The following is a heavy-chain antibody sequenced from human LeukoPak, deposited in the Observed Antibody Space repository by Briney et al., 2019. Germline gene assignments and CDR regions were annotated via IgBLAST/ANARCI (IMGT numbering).Heavy chain of an antibody. CDR3: AGDRNSDWYSPLDY. CDR1: GFTFTKCA. CDR2: ITATGDTA. D-gene: IGHD6-19*01. V-gene: IGHV3-23*01. J-gene: IGHJ4*02. Sequence: PGGSLRLSCVASGFTFTKCAMIWIRQAPGEGLEWVAIITATGDTAYYADSVKGRFTISRDNSRNTVYMQMDSLRAEDTAIYYCAGDRNSDWYSPLDYWGQGSQVTVSP.